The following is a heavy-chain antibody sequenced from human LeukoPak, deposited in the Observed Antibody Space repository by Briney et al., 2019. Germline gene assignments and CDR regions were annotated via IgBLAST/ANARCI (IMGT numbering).Heavy chain of an antibody. Sequence: SETLSLTCAVYSGSFSGFYWTWIRQPPGKGLEWIGQINHSRSTHYNPSLKSRVTISVDTSKNQFSLKLSSVTAADTAVYYCARYSDYGDYSRYYFDYWGQGTLVTVSS. CDR3: ARYSDYGDYSRYYFDY. D-gene: IGHD4-17*01. CDR2: INHSRST. V-gene: IGHV4-34*09. CDR1: SGSFSGFY. J-gene: IGHJ4*02.